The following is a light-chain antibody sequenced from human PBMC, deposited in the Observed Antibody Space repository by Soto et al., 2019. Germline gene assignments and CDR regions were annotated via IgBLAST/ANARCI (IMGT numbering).Light chain of an antibody. V-gene: IGKV3-20*01. CDR1: QSVSRNC. CDR2: AAS. J-gene: IGKJ1*01. Sequence: EILLTQSPGTLSLSPGESAALSCWASQSVSRNCFAGYQQKPGQPPRLLISAASSRASGIPARFSGSGSGTDFTRSSSGLEPEDFAVYYCQHYGRAPPSWTCGQGTKVESK. CDR3: QHYGRAPPSWT.